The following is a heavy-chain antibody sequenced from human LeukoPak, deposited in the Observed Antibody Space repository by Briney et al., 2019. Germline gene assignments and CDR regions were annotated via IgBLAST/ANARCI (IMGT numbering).Heavy chain of an antibody. J-gene: IGHJ4*02. V-gene: IGHV4-61*02. CDR1: GGSISSGSYY. D-gene: IGHD3-22*01. Sequence: SETLSLTCTVSGGSISSGSYYWSWIRQPAGKGLEWIGRICTSGSTNYNPSLKSRVTISVDTSKNQFSLKLSSVTAADTAVYYCARETILLYYYDSSGIDYWGQGTLVTVSS. CDR3: ARETILLYYYDSSGIDY. CDR2: ICTSGST.